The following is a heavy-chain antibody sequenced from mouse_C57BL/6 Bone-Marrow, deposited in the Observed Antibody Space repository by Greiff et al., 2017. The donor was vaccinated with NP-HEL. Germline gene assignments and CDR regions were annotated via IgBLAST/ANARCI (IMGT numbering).Heavy chain of an antibody. V-gene: IGHV1-53*01. D-gene: IGHD1-1*01. CDR3: ARTFLITTVVDWYFDV. J-gene: IGHJ1*03. Sequence: VKLQQPGTELVKPGASVKLSCKASGYTFTSYWMHWVKQRPGQGLEWIGNINPSNGGTNYNEKFKSKATLTVDKSSSTAYMQLSSLTSEDSAVYYCARTFLITTVVDWYFDVWGTGTTVTVSS. CDR2: INPSNGGT. CDR1: GYTFTSYW.